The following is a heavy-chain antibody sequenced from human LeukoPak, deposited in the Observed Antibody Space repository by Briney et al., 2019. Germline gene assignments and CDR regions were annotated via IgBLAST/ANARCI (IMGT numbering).Heavy chain of an antibody. V-gene: IGHV3-30-3*01. D-gene: IGHD3-10*01. CDR3: TRDSQGSRIYSADY. J-gene: IGHJ4*02. CDR2: LTYDGSDK. CDR1: GFTFRNYA. Sequence: GGSLRLSCAASGFTFRNYAMHWVRQAPGKGLEWVATLTYDGSDKDYADSVKGRFTISRDNSKNTLYLQMSSLRAEDTAIYYCTRDSQGSRIYSADYWGQGTLVTVSS.